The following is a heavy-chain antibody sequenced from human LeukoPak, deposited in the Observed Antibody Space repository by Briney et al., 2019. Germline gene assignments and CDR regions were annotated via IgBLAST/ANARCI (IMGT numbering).Heavy chain of an antibody. Sequence: GGSLRLSCAASGFTFSSYWMNWVRQAPGKGLVRVSRIASDGSSTTYADSVKGRFSISRDNAMNTLYLQMNSLRVEDTAVYYCARGRPHGNDYWGQGTLVTVSS. V-gene: IGHV3-74*01. J-gene: IGHJ4*02. CDR3: ARGRPHGNDY. CDR1: GFTFSSYW. CDR2: IASDGSST. D-gene: IGHD4-23*01.